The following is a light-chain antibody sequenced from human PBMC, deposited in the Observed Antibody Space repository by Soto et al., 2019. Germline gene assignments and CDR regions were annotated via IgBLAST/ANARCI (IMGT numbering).Light chain of an antibody. Sequence: QSVLTQPASVSGSPGQSITIPCTGTSSDIGGFNYVSWFQQHPGTAPKLMIYEVSNRPSGVSNRFSGSKSGNTASLTISGLQAEDEADYYCSSYTSSSTLAVFGPGTKVTVL. CDR1: SSDIGGFNY. CDR3: SSYTSSSTLAV. J-gene: IGLJ1*01. CDR2: EVS. V-gene: IGLV2-14*01.